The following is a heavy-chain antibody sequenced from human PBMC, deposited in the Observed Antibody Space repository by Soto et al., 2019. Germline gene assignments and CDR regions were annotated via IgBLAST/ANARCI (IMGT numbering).Heavy chain of an antibody. CDR3: ARPIEYSSGWAYYYYYGMDV. D-gene: IGHD6-19*01. J-gene: IGHJ6*02. V-gene: IGHV3-30-3*01. Sequence: VQLVESGGGLVRPGGSLRLSCAASGFTFSSYAMHWVRQAPGKGLEWVAVISYDGSNKYYADSVKGRFTISRDNSKNTLYLQMNSLRAEDTAVYYCARPIEYSSGWAYYYYYGMDVWGQGTTVTVSS. CDR1: GFTFSSYA. CDR2: ISYDGSNK.